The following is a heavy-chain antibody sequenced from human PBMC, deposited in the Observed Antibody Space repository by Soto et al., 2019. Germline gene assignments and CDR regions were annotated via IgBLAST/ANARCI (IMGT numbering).Heavy chain of an antibody. CDR2: ISAYNGNT. CDR3: AVHRRDDYGGNSAGLDI. J-gene: IGHJ3*02. Sequence: GASVKVSCKASGYTFTSYGISWGRQAPGQGLEWMGWISAYNGNTNYAQKLQGRVTMTTDTSTSTAYMELRSLRSDDTAVYYCAVHRRDDYGGNSAGLDIWGQGTMVTVSS. CDR1: GYTFTSYG. D-gene: IGHD4-17*01. V-gene: IGHV1-18*01.